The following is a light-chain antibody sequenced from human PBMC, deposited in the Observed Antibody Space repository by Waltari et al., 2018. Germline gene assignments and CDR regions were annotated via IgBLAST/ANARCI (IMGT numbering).Light chain of an antibody. CDR3: QMYVRLPVT. V-gene: IGKV3-20*01. Sequence: EIVLTQSPGTLALSPGERATLSCRASQSVGRALAWHQQKPGQAARLLIHVASSRATGISDKCSGSGFGTDFSLTISRVEPEDFAVYFCQMYVRLPVTFGQGTKVEVK. CDR1: QSVGRA. J-gene: IGKJ1*01. CDR2: VAS.